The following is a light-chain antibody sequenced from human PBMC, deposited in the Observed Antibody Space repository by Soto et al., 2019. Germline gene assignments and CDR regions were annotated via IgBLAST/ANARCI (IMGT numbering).Light chain of an antibody. CDR1: SSNIGSNY. CDR2: SSN. CDR3: AAWDDSLSAHYV. Sequence: QLVLTQPPSASGTPGQRVTISCSGSSSNIGSNYVYWYQQLPGTAPKLLIYSSNQRPSGVPDRFSGSKSGTSASLAISGLRSEDEADYYCAAWDDSLSAHYVFGTGTKVTVL. J-gene: IGLJ1*01. V-gene: IGLV1-47*02.